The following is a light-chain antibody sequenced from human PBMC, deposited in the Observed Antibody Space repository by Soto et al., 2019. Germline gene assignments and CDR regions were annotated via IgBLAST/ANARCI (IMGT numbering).Light chain of an antibody. CDR2: EES. Sequence: DIHLTQSPSFLSASVGDRVTITCRPSQAVPNNMAWYQQKPGKPPKLLIYEESTLHSGVPSRFSGRKSGTQFTLTIDSLQPEDFATYYCQQGKTYTRTCGGGTKVDIK. CDR1: QAVPNN. J-gene: IGKJ4*01. CDR3: QQGKTYTRT. V-gene: IGKV1-9*01.